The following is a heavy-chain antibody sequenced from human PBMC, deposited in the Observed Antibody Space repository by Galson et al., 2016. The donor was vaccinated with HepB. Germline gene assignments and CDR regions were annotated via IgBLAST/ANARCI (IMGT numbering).Heavy chain of an antibody. Sequence: SLRLSCAASGFTFSRYGMHWVRQAPGKGLEGVALIWSDGSNKYYADSVKGRSTIARDNSKNTAYLQMNSLRAEDRAVYYCAREAGIAAAATYDYWGQGALVTVSS. CDR2: IWSDGSNK. J-gene: IGHJ4*02. V-gene: IGHV3-33*01. CDR3: AREAGIAAAATYDY. D-gene: IGHD6-13*01. CDR1: GFTFSRYG.